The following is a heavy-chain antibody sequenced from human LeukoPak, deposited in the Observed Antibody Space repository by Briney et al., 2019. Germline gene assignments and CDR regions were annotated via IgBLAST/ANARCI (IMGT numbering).Heavy chain of an antibody. CDR3: ARASSSIAAAGTPFDY. J-gene: IGHJ4*02. D-gene: IGHD6-13*01. CDR2: IYTSGST. Sequence: PSETLSLTCTVSGGSISSYYWSWIRQPAGKGLEWIGRIYTSGSTNYNPSLKSRVTMSVDTSKNQFSPKLSSVTAADTAVYYCARASSSIAAAGTPFDYWGQGTLVTVSS. CDR1: GGSISSYY. V-gene: IGHV4-4*07.